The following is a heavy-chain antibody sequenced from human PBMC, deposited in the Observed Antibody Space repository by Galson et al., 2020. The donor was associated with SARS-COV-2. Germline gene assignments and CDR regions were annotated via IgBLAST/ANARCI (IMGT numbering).Heavy chain of an antibody. CDR1: GFIFSNYW. D-gene: IGHD3-3*01. J-gene: IGHJ6*02. V-gene: IGHV3-74*01. Sequence: TGGSLRLSCAASGFIFSNYWMHWVRQAPGKGLVWVSRITSDGSSTTYADSVKGRFTISRDNAKNTLYLKMNGLRAEDTVVYYRARGITIFGGVITFGMDVWGQGTTVTVSS. CDR2: ITSDGSST. CDR3: ARGITIFGGVITFGMDV.